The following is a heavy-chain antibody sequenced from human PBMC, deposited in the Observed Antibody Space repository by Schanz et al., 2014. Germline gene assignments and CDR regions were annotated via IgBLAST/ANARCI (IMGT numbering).Heavy chain of an antibody. D-gene: IGHD3-10*01. CDR2: INGDGSRT. CDR1: GFTFSNYW. CDR3: AKYRGYYRVSGSYRELEY. J-gene: IGHJ4*02. Sequence: EVQLVESGGGLVQPGGSLRLSCAASGFTFSNYWMHWVRQAPGKGLVWVSRINGDGSRTAYADSVKGRFTISRDNSKNTVYIQMNSLRAEDTAVYYCAKYRGYYRVSGSYRELEYWGQGTLVTVSS. V-gene: IGHV3-74*01.